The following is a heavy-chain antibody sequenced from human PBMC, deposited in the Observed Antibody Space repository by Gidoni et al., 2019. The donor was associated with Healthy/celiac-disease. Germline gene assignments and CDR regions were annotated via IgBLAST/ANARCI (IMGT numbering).Heavy chain of an antibody. D-gene: IGHD4-17*01. CDR3: AREATPDYVDYYYYMDV. CDR2: IWYDGSNK. CDR1: GFTFSSYG. Sequence: QVQLVESGGGVVQPGRSLRLSCAASGFTFSSYGMHWVRQAPGKGLEWVAVIWYDGSNKYYADSVKGRFTIFRDNSKNTLYLQMNSLRAEDTAVYYCAREATPDYVDYYYYMDVWGKGTTVTVSS. J-gene: IGHJ6*03. V-gene: IGHV3-33*01.